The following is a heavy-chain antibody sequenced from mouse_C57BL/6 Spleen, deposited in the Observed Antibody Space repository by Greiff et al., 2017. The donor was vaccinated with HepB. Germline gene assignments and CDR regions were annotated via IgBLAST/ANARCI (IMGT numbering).Heavy chain of an antibody. Sequence: QVQLKESGPGLVAPSQSLSITCTVSGFSLTSYAISWVRQPPGKGLEWLGVIWTGGGTNYNSALKSRLSISKDNSKSQVFLKMNSLQTYDTARYYCARNMGLYYGSSSYAMDYWGQGTSVTVSS. CDR1: GFSLTSYA. CDR2: IWTGGGT. CDR3: ARNMGLYYGSSSYAMDY. V-gene: IGHV2-9-1*01. J-gene: IGHJ4*01. D-gene: IGHD1-1*01.